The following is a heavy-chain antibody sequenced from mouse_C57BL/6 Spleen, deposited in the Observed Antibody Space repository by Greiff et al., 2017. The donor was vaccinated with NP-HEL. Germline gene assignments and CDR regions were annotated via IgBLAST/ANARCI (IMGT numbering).Heavy chain of an antibody. CDR3: ARTARIKY. V-gene: IGHV3-2*02. CDR1: GYSITSGYG. D-gene: IGHD1-2*01. J-gene: IGHJ2*01. Sequence: VQLKESGPGLVKPSQSLSLTCTVTGYSITSGYGWNWIRQFPGNKLEWMGYISYSGSTNYNPSLKSRISITRDTSKNQFFLQLNSVTTGDTATYYCARTARIKYWVQGTTLTVSS. CDR2: ISYSGST.